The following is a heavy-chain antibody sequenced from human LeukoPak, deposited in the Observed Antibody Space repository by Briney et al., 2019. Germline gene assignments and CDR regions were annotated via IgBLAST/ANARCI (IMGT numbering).Heavy chain of an antibody. CDR3: ARALLYWVPGDY. V-gene: IGHV1-2*02. Sequence: ASVKVSCKASGYTFTGYYMHWVRQAPGQGLEWMGWINPNSGGTNYAQKLQGRVTMTTDTSTSTAYMELRSLRSDDTAVYYRARALLYWVPGDYWGQGTLVTVSS. D-gene: IGHD2-15*01. CDR1: GYTFTGYY. J-gene: IGHJ4*02. CDR2: INPNSGGT.